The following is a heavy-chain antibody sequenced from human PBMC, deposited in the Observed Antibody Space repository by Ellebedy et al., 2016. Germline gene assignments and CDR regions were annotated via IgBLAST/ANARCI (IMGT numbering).Heavy chain of an antibody. J-gene: IGHJ5*02. CDR3: AKGDSSSWYSGWFDP. CDR1: GFTFSSYG. Sequence: GESLKISXAASGFTFSSYGMHWVRQAPGKGLEWVAVIWYDGSNKYYADSVKGRFTISRDNSKNTLYLQMNSLRAEDTAVYYCAKGDSSSWYSGWFDPWGQGTLVTVSS. V-gene: IGHV3-33*06. D-gene: IGHD6-13*01. CDR2: IWYDGSNK.